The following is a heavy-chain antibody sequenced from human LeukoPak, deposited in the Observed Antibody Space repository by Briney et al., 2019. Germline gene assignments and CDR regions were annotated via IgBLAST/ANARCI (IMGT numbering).Heavy chain of an antibody. CDR1: GFTFGGFN. Sequence: GGSPRLSCAASGFTFGGFNMNWVRQAPGKGLEWVASISSSSSYIYNADSVKGRFTISRDNAKNSLYLQMDSLRAEDTAVYYCARDGAGHYFDYWGQGALVTVSS. CDR3: ARDGAGHYFDY. D-gene: IGHD1-14*01. CDR2: ISSSSSYI. J-gene: IGHJ4*02. V-gene: IGHV3-21*01.